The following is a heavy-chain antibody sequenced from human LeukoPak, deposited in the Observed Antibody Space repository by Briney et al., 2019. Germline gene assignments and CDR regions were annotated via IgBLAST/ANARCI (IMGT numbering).Heavy chain of an antibody. J-gene: IGHJ4*02. D-gene: IGHD3-22*01. CDR2: IYHSGST. V-gene: IGHV4-38-2*02. CDR1: GYSISSGYY. CDR3: ARDWNYYDSSGQVYYFDY. Sequence: SETLSLTCTVSGYSISSGYYWGWIRQPPQKGLEWIGSIYHSGSTYYNPSLKSRVTISVDTSKNQFSLKLSSVTAADTAVYYCARDWNYYDSSGQVYYFDYWGQGTLVTVSS.